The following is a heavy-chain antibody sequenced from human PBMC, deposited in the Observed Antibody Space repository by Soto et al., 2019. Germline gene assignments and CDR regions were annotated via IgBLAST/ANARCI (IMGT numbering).Heavy chain of an antibody. CDR1: GGTFSSYA. J-gene: IGHJ1*01. D-gene: IGHD2-2*02. Sequence: SVKVSCKASGGTFSSYAISWVRQAPGQGLEWMGGIIPIFGTANYAQKFQGRVTITADESTSTAYMELSSLRSEDTAVYYCARGSPIPYCSSTSCYTIGLQHWGQGXLVTVYS. CDR2: IIPIFGTA. CDR3: ARGSPIPYCSSTSCYTIGLQH. V-gene: IGHV1-69*13.